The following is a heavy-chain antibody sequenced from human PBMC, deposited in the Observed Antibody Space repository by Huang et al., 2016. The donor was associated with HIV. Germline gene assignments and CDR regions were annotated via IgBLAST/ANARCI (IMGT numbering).Heavy chain of an antibody. J-gene: IGHJ4*02. Sequence: QVQLVQSGAEVKKAGASVKVSCKASGYTFTRYYMHGVRQAPGQGLGGMAIINPSGGSTSYEQECQGRVTMTRDTSTSTVYMELSSLRSEDTAVYYCARGPGGAAAGYYFDYWGQGTLVTVSS. CDR1: GYTFTRYY. CDR2: INPSGGST. D-gene: IGHD6-13*01. V-gene: IGHV1-46*03. CDR3: ARGPGGAAAGYYFDY.